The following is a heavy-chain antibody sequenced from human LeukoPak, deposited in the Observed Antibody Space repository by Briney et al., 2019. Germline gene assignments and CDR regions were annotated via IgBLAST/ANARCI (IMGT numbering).Heavy chain of an antibody. CDR2: IRYDGSNK. D-gene: IGHD2-15*01. CDR3: TKAPIVSCSGAFCYPCDS. CDR1: GLPFRSYY. V-gene: IGHV3-30*02. Sequence: GRSLRLSCAASGLPFRSYYMSWVRHPPRKGLEWVAFIRYDGSNKYYADLAKDRFIISRDNSKNTLFLQMNSLRAEDTAIYYCTKAPIVSCSGAFCYPCDSWGQGTLVTVS. J-gene: IGHJ4*02.